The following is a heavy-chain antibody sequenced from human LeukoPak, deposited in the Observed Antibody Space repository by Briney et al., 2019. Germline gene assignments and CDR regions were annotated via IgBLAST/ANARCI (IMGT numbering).Heavy chain of an antibody. CDR1: GGSISSYY. Sequence: PSETLSLTCTVSGGSISSYYWSWIRQPPGKGLEWIGYIYYSGSTNYNPSLKSRVTISVDTSKNQFSLKLSSVTAADTALYYCARRRQVSYYSPYAFDLRGQGTMVTVSS. CDR2: IYYSGST. CDR3: ARRRQVSYYSPYAFDL. V-gene: IGHV4-59*08. J-gene: IGHJ3*01. D-gene: IGHD2-15*01.